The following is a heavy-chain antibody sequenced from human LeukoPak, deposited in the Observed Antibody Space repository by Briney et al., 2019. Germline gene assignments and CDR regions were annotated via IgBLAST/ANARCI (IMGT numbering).Heavy chain of an antibody. CDR3: ARVKYYYGSGSLSWFDP. J-gene: IGHJ5*02. V-gene: IGHV4-38-2*01. CDR1: GYSISSGYY. CDR2: IYHSGST. D-gene: IGHD3-10*01. Sequence: SETLPLTCAVSGYSISSGYYWGWIRQPPGKGLEWIGSIYHSGSTYYNPSLKSRVTISVDTSKNQFSLKLSSVTAADTAVYYCARVKYYYGSGSLSWFDPWGQGTLVTVSS.